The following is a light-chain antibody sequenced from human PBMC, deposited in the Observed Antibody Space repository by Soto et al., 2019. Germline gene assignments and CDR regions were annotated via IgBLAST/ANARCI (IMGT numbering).Light chain of an antibody. V-gene: IGKV3-20*01. Sequence: EIVLTQSPGTLSLSPGKRATLSCRASQSVSSNYLVWYQQKPGQAPRPLIYGASTRATGIPDRFSDSGSGTDFTLTISRMEPEDFAVYYCQQYAGSSYTFGQGTKLEIK. CDR3: QQYAGSSYT. CDR2: GAS. J-gene: IGKJ2*01. CDR1: QSVSSNY.